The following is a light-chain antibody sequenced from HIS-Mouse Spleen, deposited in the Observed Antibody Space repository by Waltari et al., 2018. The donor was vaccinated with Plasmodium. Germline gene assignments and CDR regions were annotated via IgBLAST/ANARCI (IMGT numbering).Light chain of an antibody. CDR1: SLRRYY. J-gene: IGLJ2*01. Sequence: SSELTQDPAVSVALGQTVRITCQGDSLRRYYASLYQQKPGQAPVLFIYGKNNRPSGIPDRFSGSSSGNTASLTITGAQAEDEADYYCNSRDSSGNHVVFGGGTKLTVL. CDR3: NSRDSSGNHVV. CDR2: GKN. V-gene: IGLV3-19*01.